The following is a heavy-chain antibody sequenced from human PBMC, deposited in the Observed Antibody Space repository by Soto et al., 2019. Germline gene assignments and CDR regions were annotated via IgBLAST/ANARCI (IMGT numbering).Heavy chain of an antibody. CDR3: ASRDPGTSVDY. V-gene: IGHV4-4*02. J-gene: IGHJ4*02. D-gene: IGHD1-7*01. Sequence: QVQLQESGPGLVKPSGTLSLTCAVSGGSFTSNNWWTWVRPPPGQGLEWIGEIYRTGSTNYNPSLRSRVPISLDTSENQFSLKVTSLTAADTAVYYCASRDPGTSVDYWGQGTLVTVSS. CDR2: IYRTGST. CDR1: GGSFTSNNW.